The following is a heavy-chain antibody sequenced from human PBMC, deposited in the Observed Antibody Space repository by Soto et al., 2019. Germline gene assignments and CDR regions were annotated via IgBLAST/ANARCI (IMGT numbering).Heavy chain of an antibody. CDR2: VYYSGGA. CDR3: ARGMGPNTGVRIYGVDI. V-gene: IGHV4-39*01. Sequence: SETLSLTCAVSGGSIHNSHSFWGWIRQPPGKGLEFIGSVYYSGGAYYNPSLESRVTVSVDPSKNQFSLRLNSVTAADTAVYYCARGMGPNTGVRIYGVDIWGQGTTVTVSS. CDR1: GGSIHNSHSF. D-gene: IGHD3-10*02. J-gene: IGHJ6*02.